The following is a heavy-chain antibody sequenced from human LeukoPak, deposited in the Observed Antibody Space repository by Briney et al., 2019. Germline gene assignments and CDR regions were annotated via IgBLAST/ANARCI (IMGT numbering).Heavy chain of an antibody. J-gene: IGHJ4*02. V-gene: IGHV3-30*03. CDR2: IPSDGRHK. CDR1: GFTFSTYG. D-gene: IGHD3-22*01. CDR3: ARDYDSSGYLPVDY. Sequence: PGGSLRLSCAASGFTFSTYGMHWVRQAPGKGLEWVAVIPSDGRHKFYTDSVKGRFTISRDNSNNTLYLQMNSLRGDDTAVYYCARDYDSSGYLPVDYWGQGTLVTVSS.